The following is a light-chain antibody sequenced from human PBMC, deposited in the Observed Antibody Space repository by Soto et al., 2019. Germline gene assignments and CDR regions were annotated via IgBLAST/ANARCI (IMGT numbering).Light chain of an antibody. Sequence: QSALTQPASVSGSPGQSIIISCTGTSSDVGGYNYVSWYQHHPGKAPKVMIYDVTSRPSGVSNRFSGSKSGNTASLTISGLPAEDEDDYYCCSSTTTSTWVFGGGTKLTVL. V-gene: IGLV2-14*03. CDR1: SSDVGGYNY. J-gene: IGLJ3*02. CDR3: CSSTTTSTWV. CDR2: DVT.